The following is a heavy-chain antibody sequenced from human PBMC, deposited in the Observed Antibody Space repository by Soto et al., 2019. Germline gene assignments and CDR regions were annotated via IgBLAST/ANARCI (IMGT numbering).Heavy chain of an antibody. CDR1: GCSLSTFW. V-gene: IGHV5-10-1*01. CDR2: IDPSDSYT. Sequence: GESLKISCKGSGCSLSTFWITWVRQMPGKGLEWMGRIDPSDSYTNYSPSFQGPVTISVDKSISTAYLQWSSLKASDTAMYFCVRQGIPVAAAPRRYYGLDVWGQGTTVTVSS. D-gene: IGHD6-19*01. J-gene: IGHJ6*02. CDR3: VRQGIPVAAAPRRYYGLDV.